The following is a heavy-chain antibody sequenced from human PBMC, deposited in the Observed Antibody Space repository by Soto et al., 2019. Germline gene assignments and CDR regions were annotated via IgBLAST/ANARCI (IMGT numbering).Heavy chain of an antibody. V-gene: IGHV3-66*01. J-gene: IGHJ4*02. D-gene: IGHD3-9*01. CDR1: AFTVSSNY. Sequence: PGGSLRLSCAASAFTVSSNYTSWVRQAPGKGLEWVSIIYSGGSTYYADSVKGRFTISRDNSKNTLYLQMNSLRAEDTAVYYCAKDVNYDMLAGYYYYWGQGTLVTVSS. CDR2: IYSGGST. CDR3: AKDVNYDMLAGYYYY.